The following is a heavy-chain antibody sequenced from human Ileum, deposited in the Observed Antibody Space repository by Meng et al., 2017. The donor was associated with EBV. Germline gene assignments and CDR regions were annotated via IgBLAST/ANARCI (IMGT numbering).Heavy chain of an antibody. CDR2: LYFSAST. CDR3: ARRGYSSGWYAYDY. CDR1: VGSISSCDHY. D-gene: IGHD6-19*01. Sequence: EAGPGRGNPSKNLSLTCLVSVGSISSCDHYWGRIRQPPGKGLEWIGSLYFSASTYPNPSLESRVTISVDTSNNQFSLKLSSVTAADTAVYYCARRGYSSGWYAYDYWGQGTLVTVSS. J-gene: IGHJ4*02. V-gene: IGHV4-39*01.